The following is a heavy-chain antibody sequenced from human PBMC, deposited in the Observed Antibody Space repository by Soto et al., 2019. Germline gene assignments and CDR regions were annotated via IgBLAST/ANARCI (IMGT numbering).Heavy chain of an antibody. Sequence: QVQLVQSGAEVKKPGSSVKVSCKASGDTFSSHGISWVRQAPGQGLGYMGGIIPKFGTTNYAQKFRGRVTITADESTSTAYMEVSSLRYEDTAVYYCARASGRGWYNWFDPWGQGTLVTVSS. CDR2: IIPKFGTT. CDR3: ARASGRGWYNWFDP. J-gene: IGHJ5*02. CDR1: GDTFSSHG. D-gene: IGHD6-19*01. V-gene: IGHV1-69*01.